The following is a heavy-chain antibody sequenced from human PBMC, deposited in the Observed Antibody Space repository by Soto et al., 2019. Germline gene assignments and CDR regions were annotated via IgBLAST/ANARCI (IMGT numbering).Heavy chain of an antibody. J-gene: IGHJ4*02. CDR3: ARVSYDILTVLLGY. V-gene: IGHV3-30-3*01. Sequence: QVQLVESGGGVVQPGRSLRLSCAASGFTFSSYAMHWVRQAPGKGLEWVAVISDDGSNKYYADSVKGRFTISRDNSKNTLYLQMNSLRAEDTAVYYCARVSYDILTVLLGYWGQGTLVTVSS. CDR2: ISDDGSNK. CDR1: GFTFSSYA. D-gene: IGHD3-9*01.